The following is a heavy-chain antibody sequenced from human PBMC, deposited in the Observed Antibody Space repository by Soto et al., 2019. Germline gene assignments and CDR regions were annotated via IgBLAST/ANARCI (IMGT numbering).Heavy chain of an antibody. CDR2: ISGDGSST. D-gene: IGHD1-7*01. Sequence: LRLSCAASEFTFRSYWMHWVRQSPGKGLVWVSRISGDGSSTNYADSVKGRFTISRDNAKNTVYLQIDSLRAEDTAVYYCARSLTGTYGAFDLWGQGTMVTVSS. J-gene: IGHJ3*01. CDR1: EFTFRSYW. CDR3: ARSLTGTYGAFDL. V-gene: IGHV3-74*01.